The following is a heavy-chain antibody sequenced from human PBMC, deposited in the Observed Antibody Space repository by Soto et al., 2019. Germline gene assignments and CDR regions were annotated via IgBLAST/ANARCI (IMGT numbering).Heavy chain of an antibody. V-gene: IGHV3-33*01. Sequence: GSLRLSCAASGFTFSSYGMHWVRQAPGKGLEWVAVIWYDGSNKYYADSVKGRFTISRDNSKNTLYLQMNSLRAEDTAVYYCAREFDYDYVWGSYRYTSPPDYWGQGTLVTVSS. D-gene: IGHD3-16*02. CDR3: AREFDYDYVWGSYRYTSPPDY. CDR2: IWYDGSNK. J-gene: IGHJ4*02. CDR1: GFTFSSYG.